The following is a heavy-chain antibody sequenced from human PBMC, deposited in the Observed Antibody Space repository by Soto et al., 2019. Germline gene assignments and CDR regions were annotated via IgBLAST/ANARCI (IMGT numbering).Heavy chain of an antibody. J-gene: IGHJ5*02. CDR1: GGSVSSGNYY. D-gene: IGHD2-15*01. CDR3: SSALYCSGCICAFYP. V-gene: IGHV4-61*01. Sequence: QVQLQESGPGLVKPSETLSLTCTVSGGSVSSGNYYWSWIRQPPGKGLEWIGFIYYTGSTSYNPSLQSRVAISMDTSKNQFALMLRSVTAAGTAVYSCSSALYCSGCICAFYPWGHGTLVTVSS. CDR2: IYYTGST.